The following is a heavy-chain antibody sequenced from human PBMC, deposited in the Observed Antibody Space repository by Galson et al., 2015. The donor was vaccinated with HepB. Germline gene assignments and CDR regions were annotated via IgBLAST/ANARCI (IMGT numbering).Heavy chain of an antibody. J-gene: IGHJ3*01. CDR2: IFCIGTT. D-gene: IGHD2-2*01. CDR1: GGFSSNYC. CDR3: AREVVTVDTWGGDAFDF. Sequence: SETLSLTCTVSGGFSSNYCWNWIRQPPGKGLEWIGSIFCIGTTNYNPSLKSRATVSVDTSLNQLSLELTSVTAADTAVYYCAREVVTVDTWGGDAFDFWGQGTMVTVSS. V-gene: IGHV4-59*01.